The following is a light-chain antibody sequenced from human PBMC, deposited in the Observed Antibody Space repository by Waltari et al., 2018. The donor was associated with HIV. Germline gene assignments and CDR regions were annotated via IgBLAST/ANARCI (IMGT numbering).Light chain of an antibody. CDR1: QSINSL. J-gene: IGKJ4*01. CDR3: QQSFILPLT. CDR2: AAS. V-gene: IGKV1-39*01. Sequence: DIQVTQSPSSLSASVGDRVTITCRASQSINSLLHWYQQKPGRAPSLLIFAASSLQSGVPSRFSGNGSGTDFTLTISSLQPEDFAIYFCQQSFILPLTFGGGTRVEIK.